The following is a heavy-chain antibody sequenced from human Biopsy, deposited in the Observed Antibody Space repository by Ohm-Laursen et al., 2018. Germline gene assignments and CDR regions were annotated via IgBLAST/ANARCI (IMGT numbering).Heavy chain of an antibody. J-gene: IGHJ6*02. Sequence: ASVKVSCKASGYTFVNYYMHWVRQAPGQGLEWMGIFNPGGGTANYAQNFQRRVVMTRNMSTNTAYMELSSLTSDDTAVYYCARERGLSTLEPPKPFGMDVWGQGTTVTGSS. CDR1: GYTFVNYY. D-gene: IGHD1-1*01. V-gene: IGHV1-46*01. CDR2: FNPGGGTA. CDR3: ARERGLSTLEPPKPFGMDV.